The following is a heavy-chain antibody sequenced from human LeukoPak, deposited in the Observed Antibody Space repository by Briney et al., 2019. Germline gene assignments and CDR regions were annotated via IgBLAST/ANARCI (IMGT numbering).Heavy chain of an antibody. V-gene: IGHV1-2*02. Sequence: GASVKVPCKASGYTFTAYYMHWVRQAPGQGLEWVGWVNPNSGGTNYAQNFQGRVTMTRDTSISTAYMELSRLRSDDTAVYYCARGKGGTLTNFDYWGQGTLVTVSS. CDR3: ARGKGGTLTNFDY. CDR1: GYTFTAYY. D-gene: IGHD1-1*01. J-gene: IGHJ4*02. CDR2: VNPNSGGT.